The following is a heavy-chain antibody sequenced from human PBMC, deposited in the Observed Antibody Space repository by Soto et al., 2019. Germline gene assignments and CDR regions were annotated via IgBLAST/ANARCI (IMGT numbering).Heavy chain of an antibody. CDR3: ARFEGITMVRGVITV. J-gene: IGHJ4*02. V-gene: IGHV4-31*03. Sequence: QVQLQESGPGLVKPSQTLSLTCTVSGGSISSGGYFWSWIRQPPGKGLEWIGYIYYSGSTYYNPSLKSRVTISVDTSKNQFSLKLSSVTAADTAVYYCARFEGITMVRGVITVWGQGTLVTVSS. CDR1: GGSISSGGYF. CDR2: IYYSGST. D-gene: IGHD3-10*01.